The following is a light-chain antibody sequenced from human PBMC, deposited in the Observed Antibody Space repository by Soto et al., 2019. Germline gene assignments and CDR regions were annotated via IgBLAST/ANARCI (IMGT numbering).Light chain of an antibody. Sequence: DIQLTQSPSFLSPSIGESFTITCRASQVIITSLAWYQVKPGKAPKLLIYAASTLESGVPSRFRATVAGTEFSRTITSLQPEDVETDYCLQLFDSTITFGQGTRLEIK. CDR3: LQLFDSTIT. V-gene: IGKV1-9*01. CDR1: QVIITS. CDR2: AAS. J-gene: IGKJ5*01.